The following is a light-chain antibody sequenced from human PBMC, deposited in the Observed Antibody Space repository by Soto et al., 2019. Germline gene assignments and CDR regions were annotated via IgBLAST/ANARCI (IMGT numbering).Light chain of an antibody. CDR2: DVS. Sequence: DIQMTQSPSTLSASVGDRVTITCRASQSISNWYAWYQQKPGKAPTLLIYDVSRLESGVPSRFSGSGSGTEFTLTINSLQPDYFATYYCQQYDTYHTCGRGTKVAIK. V-gene: IGKV1-5*01. J-gene: IGKJ4*02. CDR1: QSISNW. CDR3: QQYDTYHT.